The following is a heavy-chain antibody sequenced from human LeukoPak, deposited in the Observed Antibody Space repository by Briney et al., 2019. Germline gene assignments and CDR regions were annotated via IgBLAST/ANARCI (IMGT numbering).Heavy chain of an antibody. D-gene: IGHD2-21*01. Sequence: ASVKVSCKASGYTFTGYYMHWVRQAPGQGLEWMGWINPNSGGTNYAQKFQGRVTMTRDTSISTAYMELSRLRSDDTAVYYCARPPLFLVYYFDYWGQGTLVTVSS. CDR2: INPNSGGT. CDR3: ARPPLFLVYYFDY. V-gene: IGHV1-2*02. CDR1: GYTFTGYY. J-gene: IGHJ4*02.